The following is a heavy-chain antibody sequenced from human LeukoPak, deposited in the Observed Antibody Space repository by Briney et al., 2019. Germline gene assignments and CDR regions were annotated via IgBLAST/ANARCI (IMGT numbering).Heavy chain of an antibody. Sequence: GGSLRLSCAASGFTFSSYGMHWVRQAPGKGPEWVSAISGSGGSTYYADSVKGRFTISRDNSKNTLYLQMNSLRAEDTAVYYCAKGGRVPAAILGTPLDYWGQGTLVTVSS. CDR2: ISGSGGST. D-gene: IGHD2-2*02. CDR1: GFTFSSYG. V-gene: IGHV3-23*01. J-gene: IGHJ4*02. CDR3: AKGGRVPAAILGTPLDY.